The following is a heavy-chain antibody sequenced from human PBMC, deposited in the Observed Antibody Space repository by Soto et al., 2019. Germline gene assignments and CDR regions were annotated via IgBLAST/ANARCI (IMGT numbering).Heavy chain of an antibody. CDR3: ATYGMDV. Sequence: LRLSCVVSGGSFSDFYMSWIRKAPGKGLEWVSHISTDSSNTKYGDSVKGRFTVSRDNAKRSLYLQMNSLRVEDTGIYYCATYGMDVWGQGTTVTVSS. CDR1: GGSFSDFY. J-gene: IGHJ6*02. CDR2: ISTDSSNT. V-gene: IGHV3-11*06.